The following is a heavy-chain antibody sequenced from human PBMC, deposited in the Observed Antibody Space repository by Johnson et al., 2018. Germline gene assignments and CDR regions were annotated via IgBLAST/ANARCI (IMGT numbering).Heavy chain of an antibody. CDR1: GFTFSSYG. V-gene: IGHV3-30*03. D-gene: IGHD6-19*01. CDR3: ARSAQVAGHYYYYYYMDV. Sequence: QVQLVETGGGVVQPGRSLRLSCAASGFTFSSYGMHWVRQAPGKGLEWVAVISYDGSNKYYADSVKGRFTISRDNSKNTLYLQMNSLRAEDTAVYYCARSAQVAGHYYYYYYMDVWGKGTTVTVSS. CDR2: ISYDGSNK. J-gene: IGHJ6*03.